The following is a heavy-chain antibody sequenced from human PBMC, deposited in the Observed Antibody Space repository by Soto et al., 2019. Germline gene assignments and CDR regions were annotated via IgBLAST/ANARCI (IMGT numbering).Heavy chain of an antibody. D-gene: IGHD3-22*01. J-gene: IGHJ4*02. V-gene: IGHV4-39*01. CDR1: GGSISSSSYY. CDR3: AFYGSGYYYDY. CDR2: IYYSGST. Sequence: QLQLQESRPGLVKPSETLSLTCTVSGGSISSSSYYWGWIRQPPGKGLEWIGSIYYSGSTYYNPSLKSRVTISVDTSKNQFSLKLSSVTAADTAVYYCAFYGSGYYYDYWGQGTLVTVSS.